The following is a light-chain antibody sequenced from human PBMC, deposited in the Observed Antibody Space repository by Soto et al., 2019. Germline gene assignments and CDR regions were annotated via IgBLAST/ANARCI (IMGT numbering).Light chain of an antibody. CDR1: SGHSSYA. Sequence: QPVLTQSPSASASLGASVKLTCTLSSGHSSYAIAWHQQQPEKRPRYLMKLNSDGSHTKGDGIPDRFSGSSSGAERYLTISSLQSEDEADYYCQTWGTGIWVFGGGTKLTVL. CDR3: QTWGTGIWV. CDR2: LNSDGSH. V-gene: IGLV4-69*01. J-gene: IGLJ3*02.